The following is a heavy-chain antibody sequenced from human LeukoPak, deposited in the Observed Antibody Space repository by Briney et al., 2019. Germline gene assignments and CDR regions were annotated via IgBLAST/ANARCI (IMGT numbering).Heavy chain of an antibody. V-gene: IGHV4-4*09. CDR2: IYTSGST. CDR3: ARGSPDYFDY. CDR1: GGSISSYY. J-gene: IGHJ4*02. Sequence: SETLSLTCTVSGGSISSYYWSWIRQPPGKGLEWIGYIYTSGSTNYSPSLKSRVTISVDTSKNQFSLKLSSVTAADTAVYYCARGSPDYFDYWGQGTLVTVSS. D-gene: IGHD1-26*01.